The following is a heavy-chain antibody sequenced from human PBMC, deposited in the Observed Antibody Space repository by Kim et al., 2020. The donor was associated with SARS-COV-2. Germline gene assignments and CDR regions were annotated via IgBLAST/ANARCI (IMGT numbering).Heavy chain of an antibody. V-gene: IGHV1-8*01. J-gene: IGHJ4*02. CDR3: ARSGIVDY. CDR2: SGNT. Sequence: SGNTGYAQKFQGRVTMTRNTSISTAYMELSSLRSEDTAVYYCARSGIVDYWGQGTLVTVSS. D-gene: IGHD1-26*01.